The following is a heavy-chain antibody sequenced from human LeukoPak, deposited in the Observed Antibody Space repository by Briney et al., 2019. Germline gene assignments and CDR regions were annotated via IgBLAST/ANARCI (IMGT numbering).Heavy chain of an antibody. D-gene: IGHD4-23*01. J-gene: IGHJ4*02. Sequence: ASVKVSCKASGYIFTCYGINGVRQAPGQGLEWMGWISAYNGITNYAQRFQGRVTMTTDTSTSTAYMELRSLRSDDTAVYYCAKGGGYGGNSFGYWGQGTLVTVSS. CDR2: ISAYNGIT. V-gene: IGHV1-18*01. CDR1: GYIFTCYG. CDR3: AKGGGYGGNSFGY.